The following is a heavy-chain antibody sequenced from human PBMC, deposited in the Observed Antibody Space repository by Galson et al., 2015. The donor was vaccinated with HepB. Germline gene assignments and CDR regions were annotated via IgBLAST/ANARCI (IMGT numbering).Heavy chain of an antibody. Sequence: SLRLSCAASGFMFSDFGMHWVRQAPGKGLEWVARISYDGRNEYYPDSLKGRFTISRDNSNNTLSLQMNSLRTEDTAVYYCAKGINMGAYYFDSWGQGTLVTVSS. D-gene: IGHD1-26*01. CDR1: GFMFSDFG. CDR2: ISYDGRNE. J-gene: IGHJ4*02. CDR3: AKGINMGAYYFDS. V-gene: IGHV3-30*18.